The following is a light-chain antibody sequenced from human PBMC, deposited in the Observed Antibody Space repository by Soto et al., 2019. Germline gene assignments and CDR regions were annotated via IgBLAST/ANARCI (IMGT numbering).Light chain of an antibody. CDR3: HQYVSWT. V-gene: IGKV3-20*01. CDR1: QSVSSNY. J-gene: IGKJ1*01. Sequence: EVLMTQSPATLSVSPGERATVSCRASQSVSSNYLAWYQQKPGQAPRLLIYGASGRATGIPDRFSGSGSGTDFTLTISRLEPEDFAVYYCHQYVSWTFGQGTKVDIK. CDR2: GAS.